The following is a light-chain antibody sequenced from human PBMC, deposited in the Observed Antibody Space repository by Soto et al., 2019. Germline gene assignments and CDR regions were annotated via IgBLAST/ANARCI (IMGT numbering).Light chain of an antibody. Sequence: QSALTQPASVSGSPGQSITISCNGTRSDVGGYNYVSWYQQHPGKAPKLIIFEVSNRPSGVSNRFSGSKSGNTASLTISGLQGDDEADYQRSSYTSSTTQGFGNGTKETV. CDR1: RSDVGGYNY. CDR2: EVS. V-gene: IGLV2-14*01. J-gene: IGLJ1*01. CDR3: SSYTSSTTQG.